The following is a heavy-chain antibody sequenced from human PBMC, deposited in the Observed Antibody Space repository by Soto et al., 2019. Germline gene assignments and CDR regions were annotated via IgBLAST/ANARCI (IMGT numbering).Heavy chain of an antibody. V-gene: IGHV4-4*07. CDR3: ARSSSSWYYFDY. J-gene: IGHJ4*02. CDR2: IYTSGST. CDR1: GGSISSYY. Sequence: ERLSLTCPVSGGSISSYYWSWIRQPAGKGLEWIGRIYTSGSTNYNPSLKSRVTMSVDTSKNQFSLKLSSVTAADTAVYYCARSSSSWYYFDYWGQGTLVTVYS. D-gene: IGHD6-13*01.